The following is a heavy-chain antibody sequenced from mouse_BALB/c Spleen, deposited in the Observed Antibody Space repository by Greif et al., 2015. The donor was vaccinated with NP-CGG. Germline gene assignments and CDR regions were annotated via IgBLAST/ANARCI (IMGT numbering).Heavy chain of an antibody. D-gene: IGHD6-5*01. CDR2: INPSTGYT. CDR3: ARRVPYAGSFDV. CDR1: GYTFTSYW. J-gene: IGHJ1*01. V-gene: IGHV1-7*01. Sequence: VQLQQSGAELAKPGASVKMSCKASGYTFTSYWMHWVKQRPGQGLEWIGYINPSTGYTEYNQKFKDKATLTADKSSSTAYMQLSSLTSEDSAVYYCARRVPYAGSFDVWGAGTTVTVSS.